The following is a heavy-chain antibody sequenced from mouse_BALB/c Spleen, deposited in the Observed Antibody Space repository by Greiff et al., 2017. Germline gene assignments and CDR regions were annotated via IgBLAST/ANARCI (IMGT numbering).Heavy chain of an antibody. J-gene: IGHJ4*01. CDR3: ARASRYGNYYAMDY. CDR2: ISYSGST. V-gene: IGHV3-8*02. Sequence: VQLKESGPSLVKPSQTLSLTCSVTGDSITSGYWNWIRKFPGNKLEYMGYISYSGSTYYNPSLKSRISITRDTSKNQYYLQLNSVTTEDTATYYCARASRYGNYYAMDYWGQGTSVTVSS. D-gene: IGHD2-1*01. CDR1: GDSITSGY.